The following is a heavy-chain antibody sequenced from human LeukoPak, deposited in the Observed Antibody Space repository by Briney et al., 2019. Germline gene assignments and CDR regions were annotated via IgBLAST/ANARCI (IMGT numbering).Heavy chain of an antibody. V-gene: IGHV1-46*01. J-gene: IGHJ4*02. CDR2: INPSGGST. CDR3: ARAHYYYDSSGPLYYFDY. D-gene: IGHD3-22*01. CDR1: GYTFTSYY. Sequence: ASVKVSCKASGYTFTSYYMHWVRQAPGQGLEGMGIINPSGGSTSYAQNFQGRVTMTRDTSTSTVYMELSSLRSGDTAVYYCARAHYYYDSSGPLYYFDYWGQGTLVIVSS.